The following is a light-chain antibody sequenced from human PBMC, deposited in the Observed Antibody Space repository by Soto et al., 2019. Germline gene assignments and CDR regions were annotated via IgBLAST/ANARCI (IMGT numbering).Light chain of an antibody. CDR1: QTISNF. V-gene: IGKV1-39*01. Sequence: DIQMTQSPSSLSASAGDRVTITCRASQTISNFLNWYQHNPGKAPKLLISDASSLQSGVPSRFSGGGSGTDFTLTISNLQPEDFATYYCQQSYSTPTTFGQGTKVDIK. CDR3: QQSYSTPTT. J-gene: IGKJ2*01. CDR2: DAS.